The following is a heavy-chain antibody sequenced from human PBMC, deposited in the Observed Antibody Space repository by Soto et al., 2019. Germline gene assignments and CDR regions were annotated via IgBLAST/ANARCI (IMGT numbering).Heavy chain of an antibody. CDR1: GGTFSSYT. J-gene: IGHJ4*02. Sequence: SVKVSCKASGGTFSSYTISWVRQAPGQGLEWMGRIIPILGIANYARKFQGRVTITADKSTSTAYMELSSLRSEDTAVYYCASSDTYYYGSGSYYYFDYWGQGTLVTVSS. D-gene: IGHD3-10*01. V-gene: IGHV1-69*02. CDR3: ASSDTYYYGSGSYYYFDY. CDR2: IIPILGIA.